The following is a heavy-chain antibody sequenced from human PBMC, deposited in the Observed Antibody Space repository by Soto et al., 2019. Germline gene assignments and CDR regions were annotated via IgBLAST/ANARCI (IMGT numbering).Heavy chain of an antibody. V-gene: IGHV1-18*01. CDR1: GYTFTNYG. D-gene: IGHD2-21*01. J-gene: IGHJ4*02. CDR2: INTYNGDT. Sequence: QVQLVQYETEVKKPGDAVKVSFTASGYTFTNYGISWVRQAPGQGLEFMGWINTYNGDTKYPQKFQRSVIMAADTSTGPDDMEQRCLRTDDTVVYYGCSSQTPTSFGNWGLGTMVIVSS. CDR3: CSSQTPTSFGN.